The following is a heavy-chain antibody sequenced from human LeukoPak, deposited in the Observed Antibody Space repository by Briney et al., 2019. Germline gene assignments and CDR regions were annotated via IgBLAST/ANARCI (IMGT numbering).Heavy chain of an antibody. CDR3: ARWSSHVDY. Sequence: GGSLRHSCAASGFTVSTNSMSWVRQAPGKGLEWVSVIHGGGSTHYADSVKGRFTISSDNSMNTLFLQMNSLRAEDTAVYYCARWSSHVDYWGQGTLVTVSS. D-gene: IGHD2-15*01. CDR1: GFTVSTNS. CDR2: IHGGGST. J-gene: IGHJ4*02. V-gene: IGHV3-66*01.